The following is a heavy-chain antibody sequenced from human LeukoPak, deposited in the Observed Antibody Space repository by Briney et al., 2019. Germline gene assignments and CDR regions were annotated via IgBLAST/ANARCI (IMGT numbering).Heavy chain of an antibody. Sequence: GGSLRHSCAASGFPLSSYRMHWVRQAPGKGVVWVSRIRTDGGSTYYADSVKGRFTISRDNSKNTLYLQMNSLRAEDTAVYYCANVPVGTGGAFDIWGQGTMVTVSS. CDR2: IRTDGGST. J-gene: IGHJ3*02. CDR3: ANVPVGTGGAFDI. CDR1: GFPLSSYR. V-gene: IGHV3-74*01. D-gene: IGHD3-10*01.